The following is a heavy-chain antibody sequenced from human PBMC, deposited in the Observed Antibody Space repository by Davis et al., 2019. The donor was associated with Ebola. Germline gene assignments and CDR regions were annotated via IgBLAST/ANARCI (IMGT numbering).Heavy chain of an antibody. D-gene: IGHD1-1*01. CDR2: ISAYNGNT. CDR3: ARAQFPTTSDH. V-gene: IGHV1-18*04. CDR1: GYTFTNYG. J-gene: IGHJ4*02. Sequence: AASVKVSCKASGYTFTNYGISRVRQAPGQGLEWMGWISAYNGNTNYAQKLQGRVTMTTDTSTSTAYMELRSLRSDDTAVYYCARAQFPTTSDHWGQGTLVTVSS.